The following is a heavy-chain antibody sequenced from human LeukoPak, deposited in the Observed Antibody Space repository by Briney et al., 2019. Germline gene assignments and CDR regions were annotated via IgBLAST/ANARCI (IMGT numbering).Heavy chain of an antibody. V-gene: IGHV4-59*01. CDR2: IYYSGST. CDR3: ARASRRNYYDSSGYPGSFDY. CDR1: GGSISSYY. J-gene: IGHJ4*02. D-gene: IGHD3-22*01. Sequence: SETLSLTCTVSGGSISSYYWSWIRQPPGKGLEWIGYIYYSGSTNYNPSLKSRVTISVDTSKNQFSLKLSSVTAADTAVYYCARASRRNYYDSSGYPGSFDYWGQGTPVTVSS.